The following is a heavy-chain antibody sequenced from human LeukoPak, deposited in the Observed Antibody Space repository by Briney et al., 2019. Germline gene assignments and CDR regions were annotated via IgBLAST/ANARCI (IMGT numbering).Heavy chain of an antibody. Sequence: SETLSLTCAVYGGSFSGYYWSWIRQPPGKGLEWIGEINHSGSTNYNPSLKSRVTISVDTSKNQFSLKLSSVTAADTAVYYCARSRVLGSGCYDWLDPWGQGTLVTVSS. CDR1: GGSFSGYY. CDR3: ARSRVLGSGCYDWLDP. D-gene: IGHD3-10*01. J-gene: IGHJ5*02. CDR2: INHSGST. V-gene: IGHV4-34*01.